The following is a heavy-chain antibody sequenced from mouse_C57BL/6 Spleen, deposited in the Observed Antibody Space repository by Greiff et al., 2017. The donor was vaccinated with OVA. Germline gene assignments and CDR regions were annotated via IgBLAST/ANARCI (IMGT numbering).Heavy chain of an antibody. Sequence: EVQGVESGGGLVQPGASLRLSCEASGFTFTDYYMRWVRQPPGKAPSWLALIRNKANGYTTEYTASVKGRFTISRDNSQSILYLQMNTLRAEDSATYYCVKEELTGTYFDVWGTGTTVTVSS. CDR2: IRNKANGYTT. V-gene: IGHV7-4*01. CDR1: GFTFTDYY. J-gene: IGHJ1*03. CDR3: VKEELTGTYFDV. D-gene: IGHD4-1*01.